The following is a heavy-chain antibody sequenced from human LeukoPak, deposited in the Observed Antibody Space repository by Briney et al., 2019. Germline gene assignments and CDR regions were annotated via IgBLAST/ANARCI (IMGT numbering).Heavy chain of an antibody. CDR3: AKGRSVSCHGAMDV. D-gene: IGHD2-2*01. CDR2: ISGSGGST. Sequence: GGSLRLSCAASGFTFSSYAMSWVRQAPGKGLEWVSAISGSGGSTYYADSVKGRFTVSRDNSNNMLYLQMNSLRADDTAVYFCAKGRSVSCHGAMDVWGQGTTVIVSS. CDR1: GFTFSSYA. J-gene: IGHJ6*02. V-gene: IGHV3-23*01.